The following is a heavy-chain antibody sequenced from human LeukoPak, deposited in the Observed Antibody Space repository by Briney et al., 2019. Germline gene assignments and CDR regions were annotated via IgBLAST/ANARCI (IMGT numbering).Heavy chain of an antibody. D-gene: IGHD6-6*01. CDR1: GGSITSSSYC. V-gene: IGHV4-39*07. Sequence: SETLSLTCPVSGGSITSSSYCWGWIRQPPGKGLEWIGTIYYSGSTYSKPSLKSRVTISVDTSKNQFSLRLSSVTAADTAVYYCARDWGVSARPGYMDVWGKGTTVTVSS. J-gene: IGHJ6*03. CDR3: ARDWGVSARPGYMDV. CDR2: IYYSGST.